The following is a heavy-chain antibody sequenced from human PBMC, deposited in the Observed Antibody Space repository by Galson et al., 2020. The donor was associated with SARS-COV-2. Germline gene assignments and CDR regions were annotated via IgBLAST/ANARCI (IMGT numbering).Heavy chain of an antibody. CDR3: AREETSIWYPGIAAAHAFDI. V-gene: IGHV3-33*01. CDR2: IWYDGSNK. CDR1: GFTFSSYG. Sequence: GESLKISCAASGFTFSSYGMHWVRQAPGKGLEWVAVIWYDGSNKYYADSVKGRFTISRDNSKNTLYRQMNSLRAEDTAVYYCAREETSIWYPGIAAAHAFDIWGQGTMVTVSS. J-gene: IGHJ3*02. D-gene: IGHD6-13*01.